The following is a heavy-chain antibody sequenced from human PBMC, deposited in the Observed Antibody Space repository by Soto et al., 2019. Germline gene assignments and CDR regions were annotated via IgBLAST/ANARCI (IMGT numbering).Heavy chain of an antibody. V-gene: IGHV1-2*04. CDR2: INPNSGGT. Sequence: GASVKVSCKASGYTFTGYYMHWVRQAPGQGLEWMGWINPNSGGTNYAQKFQGWVTMTRDTSISTAYMELSRLRSDDTAVYYCAREKVAGTFYYYYYGMDVWGQGTTVTVSS. CDR1: GYTFTGYY. CDR3: AREKVAGTFYYYYYGMDV. J-gene: IGHJ6*02. D-gene: IGHD6-19*01.